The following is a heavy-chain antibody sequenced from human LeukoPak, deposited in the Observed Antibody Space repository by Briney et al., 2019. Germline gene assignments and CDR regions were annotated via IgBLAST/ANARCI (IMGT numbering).Heavy chain of an antibody. V-gene: IGHV4-31*03. CDR2: IYYSGST. Sequence: SETLSLTCTVSGGSISSGGYYWSWIRQHPGKGLEWIGYIYYSGSTYYNPSLKSRVTISVDTSKNQFSLKLGSVTAADTAVYYCARAWKGSGSYWPWGQGTLVTVSS. CDR1: GGSISSGGYY. CDR3: ARAWKGSGSYWP. J-gene: IGHJ5*02. D-gene: IGHD3-10*01.